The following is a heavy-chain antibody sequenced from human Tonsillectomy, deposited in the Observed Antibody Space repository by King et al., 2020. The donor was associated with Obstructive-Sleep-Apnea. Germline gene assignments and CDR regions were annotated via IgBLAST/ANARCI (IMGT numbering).Heavy chain of an antibody. CDR3: ARGTTIDY. CDR1: GGSISSYY. D-gene: IGHD1-1*01. CDR2: IYYSGST. J-gene: IGHJ4*02. V-gene: IGHV4-59*01. Sequence: VQLQESGPGLVKPSETLSLTCTVSGGSISSYYWSWIRQPPGKGLDWIGYIYYSGSTNYNPSLKSRVTISVDTSKNQFSLKLSSVTAADTAVYYCARGTTIDYWGQGTLVTVSS.